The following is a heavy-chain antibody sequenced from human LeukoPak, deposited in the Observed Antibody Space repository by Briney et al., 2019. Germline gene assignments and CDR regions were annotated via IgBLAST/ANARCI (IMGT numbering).Heavy chain of an antibody. CDR2: IYCSGST. CDR3: ARGGGYGSGRTPGKIDY. D-gene: IGHD3-10*01. J-gene: IGHJ4*02. Sequence: SETLSLTCTVSGGSISSSSYYWGWIRQPPGKGLEWIGSIYCSGSTYYNPSLKSRVTISVDTSKNQFSLKLSSVTAADTAVYYCARGGGYGSGRTPGKIDYWGQGTLVTVSS. CDR1: GGSISSSSYY. V-gene: IGHV4-39*07.